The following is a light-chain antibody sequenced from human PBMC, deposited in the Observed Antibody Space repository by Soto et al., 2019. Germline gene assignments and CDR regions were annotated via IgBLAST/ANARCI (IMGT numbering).Light chain of an antibody. CDR2: KTS. CDR3: QYYNNYCWT. J-gene: IGKJ1*01. Sequence: DIQLTQSPSTLSASVGDRVTITCRASQSISSWLAWYQQKPGKAPKFLIYKTSNLESGGPSRFSGSGSGTEFTLTISSLQPDDFATYCCQYYNNYCWTFGQGTKVEIK. CDR1: QSISSW. V-gene: IGKV1-5*03.